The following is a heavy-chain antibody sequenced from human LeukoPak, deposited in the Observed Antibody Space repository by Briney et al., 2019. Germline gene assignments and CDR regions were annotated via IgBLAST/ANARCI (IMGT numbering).Heavy chain of an antibody. V-gene: IGHV1-46*01. CDR2: ITPTTGGA. J-gene: IGHJ5*02. Sequence: ASVKVSCKASGNTFSRYCFHWVRQAPGQGLDWMGIITPTTGGANYAQKFQGRVAMTRDTSTSTVYMELSSLTSGDTAVYYCATSDSTTGNWFDPWGQGTRVSVSS. CDR1: GNTFSRYC. CDR3: ATSDSTTGNWFDP. D-gene: IGHD2-21*01.